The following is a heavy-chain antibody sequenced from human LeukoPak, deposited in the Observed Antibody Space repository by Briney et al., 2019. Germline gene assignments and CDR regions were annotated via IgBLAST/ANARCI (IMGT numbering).Heavy chain of an antibody. CDR1: GYTFTSYG. Sequence: GASVKVSCKASGYTFTSYGISWVRQAPGQGLEWMGWISAYNGNTNYAQKLQGRVTMTTDTSTSTAYMELRSLRSDDTAVYYCAREITGGYGYGNPTYDYWGQGTLVTVSS. J-gene: IGHJ4*02. CDR3: AREITGGYGYGNPTYDY. V-gene: IGHV1-18*01. CDR2: ISAYNGNT. D-gene: IGHD5-18*01.